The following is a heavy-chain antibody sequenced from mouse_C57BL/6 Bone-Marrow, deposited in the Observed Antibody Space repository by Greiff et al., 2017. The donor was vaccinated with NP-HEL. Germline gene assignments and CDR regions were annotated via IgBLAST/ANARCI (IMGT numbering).Heavy chain of an antibody. V-gene: IGHV1-69*01. CDR2: IDPSDSYT. CDR3: ASAYYSNYEWYFDV. Sequence: QVQLQQPGAELVMPGASVKLSCKASGYTFTSYWMHWVKQRPGQGLEWIGEIDPSDSYTNYNQKFKGKSTLTVAKSSSTAYMQLSSLTSEDSAVYYCASAYYSNYEWYFDVWGTGTTVTVSS. D-gene: IGHD2-5*01. CDR1: GYTFTSYW. J-gene: IGHJ1*03.